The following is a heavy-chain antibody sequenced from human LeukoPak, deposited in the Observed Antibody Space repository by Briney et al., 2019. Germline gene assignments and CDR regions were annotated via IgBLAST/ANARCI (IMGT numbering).Heavy chain of an antibody. CDR2: IIGGAGYT. D-gene: IGHD1-1*01. CDR3: AKGSRTGQSPMDV. Sequence: GGSLRLSCAASGFTASTYGVSWVRQAPGKGLQWVSAIIGGAGYTFYADSVKGRFTISRDNSWNSLYLQMNSLRADDTAVYYCAKGSRTGQSPMDVWGQGTTVTVSS. V-gene: IGHV3-23*01. CDR1: GFTASTYG. J-gene: IGHJ6*02.